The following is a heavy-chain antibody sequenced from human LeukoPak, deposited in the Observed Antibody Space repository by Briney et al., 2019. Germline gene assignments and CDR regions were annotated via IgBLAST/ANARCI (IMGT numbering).Heavy chain of an antibody. D-gene: IGHD3-3*01. CDR1: GFTFGSYS. Sequence: GGSLRLSCAGSGFTFGSYSMTWVRQAPGKGLEWVAFKRYDGSNEYYADSVKGRFTISRDNSKNTLYLQMNSLRAEDTAVYYCAKGGSSYHYYFDYWGQGTLVTVSS. CDR2: KRYDGSNE. J-gene: IGHJ4*02. V-gene: IGHV3-30*02. CDR3: AKGGSSYHYYFDY.